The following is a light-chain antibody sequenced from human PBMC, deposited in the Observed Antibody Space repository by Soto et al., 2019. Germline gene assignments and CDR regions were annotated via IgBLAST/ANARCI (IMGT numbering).Light chain of an antibody. V-gene: IGKV3-20*01. CDR3: QQYSSSPLT. CDR2: GAS. J-gene: IGKJ5*01. CDR1: QSVSSN. Sequence: EIVMTQSPATLSVSPGERATLSCRVSQSVSSNLAWYQQKPGQAPRLLIYGASARATGIPDRFSGSGSGTDFTLTISRLEPEDFAVYYCQQYSSSPLTFGQGTRLAIK.